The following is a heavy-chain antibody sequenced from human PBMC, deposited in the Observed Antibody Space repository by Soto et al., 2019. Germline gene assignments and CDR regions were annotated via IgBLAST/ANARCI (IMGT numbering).Heavy chain of an antibody. D-gene: IGHD3-22*01. CDR3: AREDYYDSSD. CDR1: GGYIRSYY. CDR2: IYYSGST. J-gene: IGHJ1*01. V-gene: IGHV4-59*01. Sequence: XXTLSLRFTVAGGYIRSYYWSWIRQPPGKGLEWIGYIYYSGSTNYNPSLKSRVTISVDTSKNQFSLKMSSVTAADTAVYYCAREDYYDSSDWGQGTLVTV.